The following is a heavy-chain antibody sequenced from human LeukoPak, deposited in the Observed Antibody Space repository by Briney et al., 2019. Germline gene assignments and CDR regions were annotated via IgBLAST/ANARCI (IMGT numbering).Heavy chain of an antibody. Sequence: PGGSLSLSCSASGFTFSSYAMHWVRQAPGKGLEWVAVISYDGSNKYYADSVKGRFTISRDNSKNTLYLQMNSLRAEDTAAYYCARDAASYYYMDVWGKGTTVTVSS. CDR2: ISYDGSNK. J-gene: IGHJ6*03. CDR3: ARDAASYYYMDV. D-gene: IGHD2-15*01. CDR1: GFTFSSYA. V-gene: IGHV3-30*04.